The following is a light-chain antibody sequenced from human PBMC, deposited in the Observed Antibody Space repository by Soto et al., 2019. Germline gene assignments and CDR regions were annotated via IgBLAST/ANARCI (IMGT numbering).Light chain of an antibody. CDR3: NSYTSSSTLYV. CDR1: ISDYDASNY. J-gene: IGLJ1*01. Sequence: QSALTQPASVSGSPGQSFPISCSGSISDYDASNYVSWYQQHPGKDSKLMIYDVSNRPSGISSLFSGSKSGYTASLTISGLQAEDEADYYCNSYTSSSTLYVFGTGTKVTVL. CDR2: DVS. V-gene: IGLV2-14*01.